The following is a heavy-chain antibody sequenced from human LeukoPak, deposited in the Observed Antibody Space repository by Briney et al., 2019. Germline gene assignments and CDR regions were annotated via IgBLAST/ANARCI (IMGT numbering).Heavy chain of an antibody. CDR3: ARVGVGATPRRGDINFDY. D-gene: IGHD1-26*01. V-gene: IGHV3-7*01. CDR2: IKQDGSEK. Sequence: GGSLRLSCAASGFTFSSYAMHWVRQAPGKGLEWVANIKQDGSEKYYVDSVKGRFTISRDNAKNSLYLQMNSLRAEDTAVYYCARVGVGATPRRGDINFDYWGQGTLVTVSS. CDR1: GFTFSSYA. J-gene: IGHJ4*02.